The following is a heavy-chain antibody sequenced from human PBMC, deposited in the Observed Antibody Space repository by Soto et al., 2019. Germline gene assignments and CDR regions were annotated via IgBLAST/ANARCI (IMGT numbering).Heavy chain of an antibody. CDR3: ARDSSTSPNWFDP. CDR1: GGSISSGDYS. V-gene: IGHV4-30-4*02. D-gene: IGHD2-2*01. Sequence: PSCTLSLTCTVSGGSISSGDYSWSWTRQPPGKGLEWIGYIYYSGSTYYNPSLKSRVTISVDTSKNQFSLKLSSVTAADTAVYYCARDSSTSPNWFDPWGQGTLVTVSS. CDR2: IYYSGST. J-gene: IGHJ5*02.